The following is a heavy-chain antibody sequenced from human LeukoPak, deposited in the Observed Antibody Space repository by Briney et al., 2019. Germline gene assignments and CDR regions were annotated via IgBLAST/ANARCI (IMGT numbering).Heavy chain of an antibody. D-gene: IGHD3-16*01. CDR3: AKGTTDYDASDPLDF. Sequence: GGSLRLSCAASGFMFSSYAMTWVRQAPGKGLEWVSAITGSGDSAYYSDSVKGRFTISRDQSKSTVYLQMTSLRAEDTAVFYCAKGTTDYDASDPLDFWGQGALVTVSS. CDR2: ITGSGDSA. CDR1: GFMFSSYA. V-gene: IGHV3-23*01. J-gene: IGHJ4*02.